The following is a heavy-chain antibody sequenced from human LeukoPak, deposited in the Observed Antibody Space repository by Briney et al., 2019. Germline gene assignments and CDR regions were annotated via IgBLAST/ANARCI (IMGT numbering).Heavy chain of an antibody. J-gene: IGHJ4*02. Sequence: PGGSLRLSCAASGYTFSTYCMRWVRQAPGNVLEWVGIIKQDGSEKYYEDSVKGRFTISRDNAKNSLYLQMNCLRAEDTAVYYCARDEFLGGQGTLVTVSS. V-gene: IGHV3-7*01. D-gene: IGHD3-3*01. CDR3: ARDEFL. CDR2: IKQDGSEK. CDR1: GYTFSTYC.